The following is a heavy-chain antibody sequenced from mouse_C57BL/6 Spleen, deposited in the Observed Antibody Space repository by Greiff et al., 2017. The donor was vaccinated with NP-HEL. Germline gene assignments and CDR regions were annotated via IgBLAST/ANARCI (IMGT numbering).Heavy chain of an antibody. CDR1: GYTFTSYW. V-gene: IGHV1-61*01. D-gene: IGHD2-4*01. Sequence: VQLQQPGAELVRPGSSVKLSCKASGYTFTSYWMDWVKQRPGQGLEWIGNIYPSDSGTNYNQKFKGKATLTVDKSSSTAYMQLSSLTSEDSAVYSCARVDDSDGSYYFDYWGQGTTLTVSS. CDR2: IYPSDSGT. CDR3: ARVDDSDGSYYFDY. J-gene: IGHJ2*01.